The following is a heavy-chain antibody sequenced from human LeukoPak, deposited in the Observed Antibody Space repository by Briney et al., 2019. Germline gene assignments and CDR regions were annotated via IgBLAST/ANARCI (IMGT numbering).Heavy chain of an antibody. CDR1: GFTFSSYA. CDR3: AKDSHYSSGSAFDY. D-gene: IGHD6-19*01. V-gene: IGHV3-23*01. J-gene: IGHJ4*02. CDR2: ISGSGGST. Sequence: GGSLRLSCAASGFTFSSYAMSWVRQAPGKGLEWVSAISGSGGSTYYADSVKGRFTISRDNSKNTLYVQMNSLRAEDTAVYYCAKDSHYSSGSAFDYWGQGTLVTVSS.